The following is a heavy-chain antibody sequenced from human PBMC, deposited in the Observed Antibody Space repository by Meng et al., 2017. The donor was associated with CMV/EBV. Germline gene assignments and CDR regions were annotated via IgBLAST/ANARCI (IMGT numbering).Heavy chain of an antibody. J-gene: IGHJ4*02. Sequence: GRSLRLSCAASGFTFSSYGMHWVRQAPGKGLEWVAFIRYDGSNKYYADSVKGRFTISRDNSKNTLYLQMNSLRAEDTAVYYCAKASMDYSNYAGYFDYWGQGTLVTVSS. V-gene: IGHV3-30*02. D-gene: IGHD4-11*01. CDR2: IRYDGSNK. CDR1: GFTFSSYG. CDR3: AKASMDYSNYAGYFDY.